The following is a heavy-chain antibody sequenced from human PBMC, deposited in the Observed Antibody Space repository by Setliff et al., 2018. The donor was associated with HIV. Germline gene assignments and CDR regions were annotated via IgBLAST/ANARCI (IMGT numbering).Heavy chain of an antibody. V-gene: IGHV3-9*01. CDR3: MRHSFH. J-gene: IGHJ4*02. Sequence: PGGSLRLSCAASGFTFDDYAMHWVRQAPGKGLEWVSGISWNSGSIGYADSVKGRFTISRDNAKNSLYLQMNSLRAEDTALYYCMRHSFHWGQGTPVTVSS. CDR2: ISWNSGSI. CDR1: GFTFDDYA. D-gene: IGHD2-21*01.